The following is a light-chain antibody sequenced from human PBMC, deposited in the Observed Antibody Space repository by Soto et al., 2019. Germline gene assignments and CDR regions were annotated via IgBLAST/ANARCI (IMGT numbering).Light chain of an antibody. CDR3: QHLAGT. CDR2: AAS. Sequence: QLTQSPSSLSASIGDRGTITCRASQDISGYLAWYQQQPGKAPKLLIYAASTLHSGVPTRFSGSGSGTEFILTIGRLQPEDFATYYCQHLAGTFGQGTKLAMK. CDR1: QDISGY. J-gene: IGKJ2*01. V-gene: IGKV1-9*01.